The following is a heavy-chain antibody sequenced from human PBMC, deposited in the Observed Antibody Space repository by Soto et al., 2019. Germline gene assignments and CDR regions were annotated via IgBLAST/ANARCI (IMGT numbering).Heavy chain of an antibody. CDR2: ISYDGSNK. V-gene: IGHV3-30*18. CDR1: GFTFSSYG. J-gene: IGHJ4*02. D-gene: IGHD3-10*01. Sequence: QVQLVESGGGVVQPGRSLRLSCAASGFTFSSYGMHWVRQAPGKGLEWVAVISYDGSNKYYADSVKGRFTISRDNSKNTLYLQMNSLRAEYTAVYYCANGRGITMVRGVLWGQGTLVTVSS. CDR3: ANGRGITMVRGVL.